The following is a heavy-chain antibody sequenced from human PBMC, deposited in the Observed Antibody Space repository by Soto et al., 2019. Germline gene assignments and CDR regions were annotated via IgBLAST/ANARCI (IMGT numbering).Heavy chain of an antibody. CDR1: GFTFGDYA. CDR2: IRSKAYGGTT. J-gene: IGHJ3*02. CDR3: TRPHYYDSSGYPLGAFDI. Sequence: GGSLRLSCTASGFTFGDYAMSWFRQAPGKGLEWVGFIRSKAYGGTTEYAASVKGRFTISRDDSKSIAYLQMNSLKTEDTAVYYCTRPHYYDSSGYPLGAFDIWGQGTMVTVSS. V-gene: IGHV3-49*03. D-gene: IGHD3-22*01.